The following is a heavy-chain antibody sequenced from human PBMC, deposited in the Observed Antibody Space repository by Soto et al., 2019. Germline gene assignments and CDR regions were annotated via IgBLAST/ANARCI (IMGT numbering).Heavy chain of an antibody. CDR1: GGSISSGDYY. J-gene: IGHJ6*02. Sequence: SETLSLTCTVSGGSISSGDYYWSWIRQPPGKGLEWIGDIYYSGNSSYNPSLKSRLTISMDTSKNQFSLKLSSVTAADTAVYYCARAVGYYYYAMDVWGQGTTGTVSS. V-gene: IGHV4-30-4*01. CDR2: IYYSGNS. D-gene: IGHD1-26*01. CDR3: ARAVGYYYYAMDV.